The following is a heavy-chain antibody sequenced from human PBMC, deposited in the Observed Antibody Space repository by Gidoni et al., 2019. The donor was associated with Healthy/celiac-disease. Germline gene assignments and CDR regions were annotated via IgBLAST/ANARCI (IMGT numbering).Heavy chain of an antibody. Sequence: QVQLQRWRAGLLKPSETLSLTCAVYGASFRGYYWSWIRQPPGKGLEWMGEINHSGSTNDNQSLKSRGTITVDRYKNQFALKLSSVTAADTAVYYCARGGGTGRAARRSYWYFDLWGRGTLVTVSS. CDR1: GASFRGYY. J-gene: IGHJ2*01. V-gene: IGHV4-34*01. CDR2: INHSGST. CDR3: ARGGGTGRAARRSYWYFDL. D-gene: IGHD3-10*01.